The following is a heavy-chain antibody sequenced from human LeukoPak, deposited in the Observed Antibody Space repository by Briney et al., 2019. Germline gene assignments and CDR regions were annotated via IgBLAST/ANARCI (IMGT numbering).Heavy chain of an antibody. CDR3: AGGSVVVVAAKYYFDY. D-gene: IGHD2-15*01. V-gene: IGHV3-21*01. Sequence: GGSLRLSCAASGFTFSSYSMNWVRQAPGKGLEWVSSISSSSSYIYYADSVKGRFTISRDNAKNSLYLQMNSLRAEDTAVYYCAGGSVVVVAAKYYFDYWGQGTLVTVSS. CDR1: GFTFSSYS. CDR2: ISSSSSYI. J-gene: IGHJ4*02.